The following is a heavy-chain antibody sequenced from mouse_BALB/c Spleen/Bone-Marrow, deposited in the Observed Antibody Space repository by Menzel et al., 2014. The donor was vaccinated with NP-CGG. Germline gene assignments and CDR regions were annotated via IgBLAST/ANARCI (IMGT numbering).Heavy chain of an antibody. V-gene: IGHV5-17*02. J-gene: IGHJ4*01. Sequence: EVQLVESGGGLVQPGGSRKLSCAASGFTFSSFGMHWVRQAPEKGLEWVAYISNGSSTIYYADTVKGRFTISRDNPKNTLFLQMTSLRSEDTAMYYCARKGAMITHYYAMDYWGQGPSVTVSS. D-gene: IGHD2-4*01. CDR1: GFTFSSFG. CDR2: ISNGSSTI. CDR3: ARKGAMITHYYAMDY.